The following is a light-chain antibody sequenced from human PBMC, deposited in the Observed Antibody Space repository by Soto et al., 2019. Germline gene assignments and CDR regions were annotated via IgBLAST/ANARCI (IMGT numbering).Light chain of an antibody. CDR2: DVF. CDR1: QSITSW. J-gene: IGKJ2*01. Sequence: DIQMTQSPSSLSASVGDRVTITCRASQSITSWLAWYQQKPGRAPKLLIYDVFNLQSGVPSRFSGSGSGTEFTLTISSLQPDDSATYYCQQYHRFSFTFGQGTKLEIK. CDR3: QQYHRFSFT. V-gene: IGKV1-5*01.